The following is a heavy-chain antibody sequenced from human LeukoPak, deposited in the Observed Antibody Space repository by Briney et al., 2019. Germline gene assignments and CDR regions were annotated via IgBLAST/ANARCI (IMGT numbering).Heavy chain of an antibody. J-gene: IGHJ6*03. CDR2: IYYSDST. D-gene: IGHD1-14*01. V-gene: IGHV4-59*01. CDR1: GGSINNYF. CDR3: ARFPGGAEYRHYYYMDV. Sequence: SETLSLTCTVSGGSINNYFWSWIRQPPGKGLECIACIYYSDSTNYKPSLKSRVTVSVDTPKNQLSLKLSSVTAADTAVYYCARFPGGAEYRHYYYMDVWGTGTTVTVSS.